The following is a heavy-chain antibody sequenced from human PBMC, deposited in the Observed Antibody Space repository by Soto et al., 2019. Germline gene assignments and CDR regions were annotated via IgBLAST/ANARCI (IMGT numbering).Heavy chain of an antibody. V-gene: IGHV1-24*01. CDR3: ATEGGSGSFAH. Sequence: QVRLVQSGAEVKKPGASVMVSCKVSGYTLTEISMQWVRQTPGKGLEWMGGFDPGDDETMYAQKFQGRVTMTADTSADKAYMELSSLRSDDTAVYYCATEGGSGSFAHWGQGTLVTVSS. J-gene: IGHJ4*02. CDR1: GYTLTEIS. CDR2: FDPGDDET. D-gene: IGHD3-10*01.